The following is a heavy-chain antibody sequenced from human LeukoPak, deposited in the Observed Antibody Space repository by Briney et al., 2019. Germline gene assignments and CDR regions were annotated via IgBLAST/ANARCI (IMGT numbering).Heavy chain of an antibody. Sequence: GGSLRLSCAASGFTFSSYAMSWVRQAPGKGVEWVSAITASGGSTYYADSVKGRFTISRDNAKNSLYLQMNSLRAEDTAVYYCATVATKGRSIDYWGQGTLVTVSS. CDR2: ITASGGST. CDR3: ATVATKGRSIDY. CDR1: GFTFSSYA. J-gene: IGHJ4*02. D-gene: IGHD2-15*01. V-gene: IGHV3-23*01.